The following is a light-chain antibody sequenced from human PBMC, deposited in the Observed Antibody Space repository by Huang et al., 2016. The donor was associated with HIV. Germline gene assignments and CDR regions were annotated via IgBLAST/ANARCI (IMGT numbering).Light chain of an antibody. CDR2: GSS. V-gene: IGKV3D-15*01. CDR1: RSVSNN. Sequence: IVMTHSQATLSVFPGERVTLSCRANRSVSNNLAWYQQKPGQPPRLLIYGSSTRAPGVPARFSGSGSVTDFSLTISSLQSEDFALYYCHQYNNRLLSFGGGTRVDI. CDR3: HQYNNRLLS. J-gene: IGKJ4*01.